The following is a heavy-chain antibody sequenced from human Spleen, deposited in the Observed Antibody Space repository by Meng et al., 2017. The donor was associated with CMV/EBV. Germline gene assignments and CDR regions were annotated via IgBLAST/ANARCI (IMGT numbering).Heavy chain of an antibody. CDR1: GFTFDDYA. V-gene: IGHV3-9*01. D-gene: IGHD4-17*01. CDR2: ISWNSGSI. CDR3: AKDLSTVTSPYYYGMDV. Sequence: SLKISCAASGFTFDDYAMHWVRQAPGKGLEWVSGISWNSGSIGYADSVKGRFTISRDNAKNSLYLQMNSLRAEDTALYYCAKDLSTVTSPYYYGMDVWGQGTTVTVSS. J-gene: IGHJ6*02.